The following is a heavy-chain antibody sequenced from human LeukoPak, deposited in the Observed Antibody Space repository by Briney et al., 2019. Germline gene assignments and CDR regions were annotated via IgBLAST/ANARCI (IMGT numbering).Heavy chain of an antibody. CDR1: GFTFSNAW. J-gene: IGHJ4*02. CDR2: IKSKTDGGTT. CDR3: TTGEITMIVGRGDY. V-gene: IGHV3-15*01. D-gene: IGHD3-22*01. Sequence: GGSLRLSCAASGFTFSNAWMSWVRQAPGKGLEWVGRIKSKTDGGTTDYAAPVKGRFTISRDDSKNTLYLQMNCLKTEDTAVYYCTTGEITMIVGRGDYWGQGTLVTVSS.